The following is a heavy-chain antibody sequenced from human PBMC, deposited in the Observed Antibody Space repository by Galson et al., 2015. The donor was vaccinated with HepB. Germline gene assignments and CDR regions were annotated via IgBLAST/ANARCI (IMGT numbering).Heavy chain of an antibody. D-gene: IGHD3-10*01. V-gene: IGHV3-23*01. CDR2: ISGSGGST. CDR3: AKDQVHYGSGSYSFDY. Sequence: SLRLSCAASGFTFSSYAMSWVRQAPGKGLEWVSAISGSGGSTYYADSVKGRFTISRDNSKNTLYLQMNSLRAEDTAVYYCAKDQVHYGSGSYSFDYWGQGTLGTVSA. J-gene: IGHJ4*02. CDR1: GFTFSSYA.